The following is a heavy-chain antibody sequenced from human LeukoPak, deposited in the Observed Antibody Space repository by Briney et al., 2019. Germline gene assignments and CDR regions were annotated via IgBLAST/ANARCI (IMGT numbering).Heavy chain of an antibody. Sequence: PGGSLRLSCAASGFTFSSYAMSWVRQAPGKGLEWVSAISGSGGSTYYADSVKGRFTISRDNSKNTLYLQMNSLRAEDTAVYYCAKDPIGGYSSGFAYFQHWGQGTLVTVSS. CDR2: ISGSGGST. J-gene: IGHJ1*01. V-gene: IGHV3-23*01. CDR3: AKDPIGGYSSGFAYFQH. D-gene: IGHD6-19*01. CDR1: GFTFSSYA.